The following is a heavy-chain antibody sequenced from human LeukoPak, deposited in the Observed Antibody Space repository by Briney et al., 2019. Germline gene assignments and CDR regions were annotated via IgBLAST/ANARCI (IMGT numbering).Heavy chain of an antibody. Sequence: ASVTVSCKASGYTFTGYYMHWVRQAPGQGLEWMGWINPNSGGTNYAQKFQGRVTMTRDTSISTAYMELSRLRSDDTAVYYCARVSLWFGELLGAFDIWGQGTMVTVSS. J-gene: IGHJ3*02. D-gene: IGHD3-10*01. V-gene: IGHV1-2*02. CDR1: GYTFTGYY. CDR3: ARVSLWFGELLGAFDI. CDR2: INPNSGGT.